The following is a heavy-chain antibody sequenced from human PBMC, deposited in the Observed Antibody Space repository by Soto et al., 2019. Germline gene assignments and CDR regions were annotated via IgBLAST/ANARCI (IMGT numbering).Heavy chain of an antibody. CDR2: IIPIFGTA. J-gene: IGHJ4*02. V-gene: IGHV1-69*01. D-gene: IGHD1-26*01. Sequence: QVQLVQSGAEVKKPGASVKVSCKASGGTFSSASINWVRQAPGQGLEWMGEIIPIFGTANYAQKFQGRVTITADEYTSTDCMELSSLSSEDTAVYYCARDGGRHSGGIDYWGQGTLVPVSS. CDR3: ARDGGRHSGGIDY. CDR1: GGTFSSAS.